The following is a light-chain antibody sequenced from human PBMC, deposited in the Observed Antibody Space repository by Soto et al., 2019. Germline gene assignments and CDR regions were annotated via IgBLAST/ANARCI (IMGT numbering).Light chain of an antibody. CDR2: AAS. Sequence: DIQMNQSPTSLSASVGDKVTITFRASQSISSYLNWYQQKPGKAPKLLIYAASSLQSGVPSRFSCSGFGTDFTLIISSLQPEDFATYYCQQSYSTPFTFGPGTKVDIK. J-gene: IGKJ3*01. V-gene: IGKV1-39*01. CDR1: QSISSY. CDR3: QQSYSTPFT.